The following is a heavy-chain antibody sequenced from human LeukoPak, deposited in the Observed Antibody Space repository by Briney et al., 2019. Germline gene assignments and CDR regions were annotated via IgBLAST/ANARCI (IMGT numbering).Heavy chain of an antibody. D-gene: IGHD1-26*01. Sequence: PGGSLRLSCAASGFTVSSNYMSWVRQAPGKGLEWVSVIYSGGSTYYADSVKGRFTISRDNAKNSLYLQMNSLRAEDTAVYYCARDRSGSYSDAFDIWGQGTMVTVSS. CDR1: GFTVSSNY. V-gene: IGHV3-53*01. CDR2: IYSGGST. CDR3: ARDRSGSYSDAFDI. J-gene: IGHJ3*02.